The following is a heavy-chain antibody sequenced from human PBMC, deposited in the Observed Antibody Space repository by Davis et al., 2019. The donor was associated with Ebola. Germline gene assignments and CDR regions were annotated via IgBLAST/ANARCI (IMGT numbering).Heavy chain of an antibody. CDR3: ARNHRDYDFWSGPYYYYMDV. Sequence: SVKVSCKASGYTFTSYGISWVRQAPGQGLEWMGGIIPILGIANYAQKFQGRVTITADESTSTAYMELSSLRSEDTAVYYCARNHRDYDFWSGPYYYYMDVWGKGTTVTVSS. J-gene: IGHJ6*03. V-gene: IGHV1-69*10. CDR2: IIPILGIA. CDR1: GYTFTSYG. D-gene: IGHD3-3*01.